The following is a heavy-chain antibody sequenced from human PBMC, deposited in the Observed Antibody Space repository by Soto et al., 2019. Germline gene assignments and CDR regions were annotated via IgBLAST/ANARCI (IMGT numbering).Heavy chain of an antibody. CDR3: ARGSVDTVDSSGFYEY. J-gene: IGHJ4*02. Sequence: SLRLSCAASGFTFSSYGMHWVRQAPGKGLEWVAVISYDGSNKYYADSVKGRFTISRDNSKNTLYLQMNSLRAEDTAVYYCARGSVDTVDSSGFYEYWGQGTPVTVSS. CDR2: ISYDGSNK. D-gene: IGHD3-22*01. CDR1: GFTFSSYG. V-gene: IGHV3-30*03.